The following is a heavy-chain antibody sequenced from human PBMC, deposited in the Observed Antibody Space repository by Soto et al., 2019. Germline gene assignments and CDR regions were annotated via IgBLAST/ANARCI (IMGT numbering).Heavy chain of an antibody. CDR2: ISGGGGTM. CDR3: ARDKSGTYSIDY. J-gene: IGHJ4*02. CDR1: GFTFSRYT. Sequence: EVQVVESGGGSVQPGGSLRLSCAAPGFTFSRYTMNWVRQAPGKGLEWLSYISGGGGTMSYADSVKGRVTISRDNAKNSRCLQMDSLRAEDTAVYYCARDKSGTYSIDYWGQGTLVTVSS. V-gene: IGHV3-48*04. D-gene: IGHD1-26*01.